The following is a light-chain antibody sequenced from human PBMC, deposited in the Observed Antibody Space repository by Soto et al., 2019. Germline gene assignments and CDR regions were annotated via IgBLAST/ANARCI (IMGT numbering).Light chain of an antibody. CDR1: QSIGES. CDR2: SAS. J-gene: IGKJ1*01. V-gene: IGKV3D-15*01. CDR3: QQYDIWSLWT. Sequence: ETVMTQSPATLSVSPGERATLSCRASQSIGESLAWYQQKPGQAPRLLIYSASTRATGIPARFSGSGSGTEFTLTISSLQSEHFAVYFCQQYDIWSLWTFGQGTKVEIK.